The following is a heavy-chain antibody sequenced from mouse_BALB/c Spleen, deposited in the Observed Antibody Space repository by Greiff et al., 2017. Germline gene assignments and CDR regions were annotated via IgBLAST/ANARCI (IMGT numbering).Heavy chain of an antibody. CDR3: AITMITAMDY. D-gene: IGHD2-4*01. CDR1: GYTFTSYW. CDR2: IFPGTGTT. Sequence: VQLQQSGAELVKPGASVKLSCKTSGYTFTSYWIQWVKQRPGQGLGWIGEIFPGTGTTYYNEKFKSKATLTVDKSSSTAYMQLSSLTSEDSAVYYCAITMITAMDYWGQGTSVTVSS. V-gene: IGHV1S132*01. J-gene: IGHJ4*01.